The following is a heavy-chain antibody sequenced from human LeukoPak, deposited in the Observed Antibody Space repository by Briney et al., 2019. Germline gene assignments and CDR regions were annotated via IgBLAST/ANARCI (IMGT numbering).Heavy chain of an antibody. Sequence: ASVKVSCKASGYTFTSYYMHWVRQAPGQGLEWMGWMNPNSGNTGYAQKFQGRVTITRNTSISTAYMELSSLRSEDTAVYYCARGYSGYDYDGLFDYWGQGTLVTVSS. V-gene: IGHV1-8*03. CDR2: MNPNSGNT. CDR3: ARGYSGYDYDGLFDY. J-gene: IGHJ4*02. D-gene: IGHD5-12*01. CDR1: GYTFTSYY.